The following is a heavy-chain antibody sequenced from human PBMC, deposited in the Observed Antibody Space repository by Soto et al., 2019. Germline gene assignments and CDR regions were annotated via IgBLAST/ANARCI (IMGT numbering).Heavy chain of an antibody. CDR1: GFTVSSNY. J-gene: IGHJ4*02. CDR3: VRAGGSGTARSYWYYFDY. Sequence: EVQLVESGGGLVQPGGSLRLSCAASGFTVSSNYMTWVRQAPGKGLEWVSIIYNGGSTYYADSVKGRFTISRDNSKNTLYLQMNSLRAEDTAVYYCVRAGGSGTARSYWYYFDYWGQGTLVTVSS. V-gene: IGHV3-66*01. CDR2: IYNGGST. D-gene: IGHD3-10*01.